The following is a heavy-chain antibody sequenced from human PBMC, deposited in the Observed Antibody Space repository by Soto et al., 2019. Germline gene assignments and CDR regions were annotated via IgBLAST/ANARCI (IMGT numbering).Heavy chain of an antibody. Sequence: GGSLRLSCAASGFTFSSYGMHWVRQAPGKGLEWVAAIWYDGSNKYYADSVKGRFTISRDNSKNTLYLQMNSLRAEDTAVYYCAREGGYYDFWSGYWDYYYYGMDVWGQGTTVTVSS. D-gene: IGHD3-3*01. CDR3: AREGGYYDFWSGYWDYYYYGMDV. V-gene: IGHV3-33*01. CDR1: GFTFSSYG. CDR2: IWYDGSNK. J-gene: IGHJ6*02.